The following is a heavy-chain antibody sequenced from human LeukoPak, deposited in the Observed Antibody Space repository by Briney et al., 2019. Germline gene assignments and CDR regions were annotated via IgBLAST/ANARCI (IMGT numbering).Heavy chain of an antibody. J-gene: IGHJ4*02. Sequence: GGSLRLSCAASGFTFSSYNMSWVRQAPGKGLEWVSYIGSRSDTIYYADSVKGRFTISRNNAKNSLYLQMNSLRAEDTAVYYCARDGTNGYNMDYWGQGTLVTVSS. CDR2: IGSRSDTI. D-gene: IGHD5-24*01. CDR1: GFTFSSYN. V-gene: IGHV3-48*04. CDR3: ARDGTNGYNMDY.